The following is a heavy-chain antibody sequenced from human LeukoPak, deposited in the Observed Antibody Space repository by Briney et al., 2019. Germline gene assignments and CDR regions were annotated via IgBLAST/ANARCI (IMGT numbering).Heavy chain of an antibody. CDR2: ISYDGSNK. CDR1: GFTFSSYG. CDR3: AKGSRSSGHYSDY. D-gene: IGHD3-22*01. J-gene: IGHJ4*02. V-gene: IGHV3-30*18. Sequence: PGGSLRLSCAASGFTFSSYGMHWVRQGPGRGLEWVAVISYDGSNKYYADSVKGRFTISRDNSNNTLYLQMNSLRAEDTAVYYCAKGSRSSGHYSDYWGQGTLVTVSS.